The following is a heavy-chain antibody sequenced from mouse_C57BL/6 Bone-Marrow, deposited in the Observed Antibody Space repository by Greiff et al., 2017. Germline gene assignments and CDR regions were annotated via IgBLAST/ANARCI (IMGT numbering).Heavy chain of an antibody. Sequence: EVQLQESGAELVKPGASVKLSCTASGFTFNDYSMPWVNQRPEQGLAWIGRIDPEDGETKYAPKFQGKVTITADTSSSTGDLQLSSLTAEDTAVYYCAFTCDYWGQGTTLTVSS. CDR3: AFTCDY. CDR2: IDPEDGET. J-gene: IGHJ2*01. V-gene: IGHV14-2*01. D-gene: IGHD5-1*01. CDR1: GFTFNDYS.